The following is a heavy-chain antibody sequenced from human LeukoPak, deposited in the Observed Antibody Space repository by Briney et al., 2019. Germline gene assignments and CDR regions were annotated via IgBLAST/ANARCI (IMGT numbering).Heavy chain of an antibody. D-gene: IGHD3-3*01. J-gene: IGHJ4*02. V-gene: IGHV3-21*01. CDR2: ISSSSSYI. Sequence: GGSLTLSCAASGFTFSSYSMNWVRQAPGKGLEWVSSISSSSSYIYYADSVKGRFTISRDNAKNSLYLQMNSLRAEDTAVYYCASVRSGRDYWGQGTLVTVSS. CDR1: GFTFSSYS. CDR3: ASVRSGRDY.